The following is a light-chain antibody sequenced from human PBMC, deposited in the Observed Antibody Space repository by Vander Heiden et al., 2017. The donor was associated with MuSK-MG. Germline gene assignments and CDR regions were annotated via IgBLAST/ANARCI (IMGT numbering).Light chain of an antibody. V-gene: IGKV1-39*01. CDR2: AAS. J-gene: IGKJ2*01. CDR1: QSISSC. CDR3: PHSYRTFDT. Sequence: DTQMTQSPSSLSASVGDRVPITCRASQSISSCLNWYQQKPGKSPKILIYAASSLQRGVPSRFSGSGSGTDFALPISSLQPEDFATYSCPHSYRTFDTLGQGTKLEIK.